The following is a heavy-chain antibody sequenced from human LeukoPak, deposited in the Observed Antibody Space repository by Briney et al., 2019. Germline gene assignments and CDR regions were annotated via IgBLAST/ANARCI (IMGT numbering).Heavy chain of an antibody. D-gene: IGHD5-18*01. Sequence: SVKVSCKASGYTFTNYGIRWVRQAPGQGVEGMGWVSAYNGNTNYAQKLQGRVTMTTDTSTSTAYMELRSLRSDDTAVYYCARDAAMGPGALHIRGQGTMLTVSS. CDR3: ARDAAMGPGALHI. J-gene: IGHJ3*02. V-gene: IGHV1-18*01. CDR2: VSAYNGNT. CDR1: GYTFTNYG.